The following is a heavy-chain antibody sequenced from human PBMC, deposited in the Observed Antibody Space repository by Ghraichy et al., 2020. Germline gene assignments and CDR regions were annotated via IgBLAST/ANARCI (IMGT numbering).Heavy chain of an antibody. V-gene: IGHV3-66*01. CDR2: INSGGST. CDR3: ASPQVVPAAIGYYYYGRDV. D-gene: IGHD2-2*02. J-gene: IGHJ6*02. Sequence: GGSLRLSCAASGFTVSSYYMSWVRQAPGKGLEWVSVINSGGSTNYADSAKGSLTTSRDHSKKTLYFQMNSLRAEETAVYYCASPQVVPAAIGYYYYGRDVWGQGTTVTVSS. CDR1: GFTVSSYY.